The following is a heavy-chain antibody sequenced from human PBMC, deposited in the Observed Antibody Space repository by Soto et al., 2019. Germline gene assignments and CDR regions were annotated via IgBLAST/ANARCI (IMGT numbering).Heavy chain of an antibody. Sequence: QVQLQQWGAGLLKPSETLSLTCAVYGGSFSGYYWIWIRQAPGKGLEWIGEINHCGGTNYNSSLKSRVTISVDTSKNQFSLILYSVTAADTAVYYCARDRQYYQFWSGCQNEGPCAMDVWGQGTTVTVSS. CDR1: GGSFSGYY. J-gene: IGHJ6*02. CDR3: ARDRQYYQFWSGCQNEGPCAMDV. D-gene: IGHD3-3*02. V-gene: IGHV4-34*02. CDR2: INHCGGT.